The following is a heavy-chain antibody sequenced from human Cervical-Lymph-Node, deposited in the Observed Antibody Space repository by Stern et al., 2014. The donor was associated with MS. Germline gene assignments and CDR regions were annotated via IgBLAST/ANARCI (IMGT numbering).Heavy chain of an antibody. CDR3: ARDKGMFFL. V-gene: IGHV4-59*01. CDR1: GGSITNYY. Sequence: QVHLQESGPGLANPSETLSLTCTVSGGSITNYYWHWIRQPPGTGLEWIGYIYYSGSTNYNPSLKSRVTISVDTSKNQFSLKLSSVTAADTAVYYCARDKGMFFLWGQGTLVTVSS. J-gene: IGHJ4*01. D-gene: IGHD2/OR15-2a*01. CDR2: IYYSGST.